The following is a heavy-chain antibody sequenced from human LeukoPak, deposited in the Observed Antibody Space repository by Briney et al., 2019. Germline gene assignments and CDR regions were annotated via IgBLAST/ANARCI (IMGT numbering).Heavy chain of an antibody. CDR3: ARARFRDLPAPGPFDY. CDR2: ISHDGSNK. D-gene: IGHD6-13*01. Sequence: SGRSLRLSCAASGFTFSSSAIHWVRQAPGKGLEWVALISHDGSNKYYTDSVKGRFTISRDNTKNTLYLQMNSLRNEDTAVYYCARARFRDLPAPGPFDYWGQGTLVTVSS. V-gene: IGHV3-30*04. J-gene: IGHJ4*02. CDR1: GFTFSSSA.